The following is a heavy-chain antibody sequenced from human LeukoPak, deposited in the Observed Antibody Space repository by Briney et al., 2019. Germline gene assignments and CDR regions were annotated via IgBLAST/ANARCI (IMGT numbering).Heavy chain of an antibody. Sequence: GGSLRLSCAASGFTFSSYWMSWVRQAPGKGLEWVANIKQDGSEKYYVDSVKGRFTISRDNAKNSLYLQMNSLRAEDTAVYYCARESVSSWAFDAFDIWGQGTMVTVSS. D-gene: IGHD6-13*01. V-gene: IGHV3-7*01. CDR3: ARESVSSWAFDAFDI. J-gene: IGHJ3*02. CDR1: GFTFSSYW. CDR2: IKQDGSEK.